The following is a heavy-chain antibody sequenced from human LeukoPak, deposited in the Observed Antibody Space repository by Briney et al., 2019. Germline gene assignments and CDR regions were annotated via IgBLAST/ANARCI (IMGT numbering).Heavy chain of an antibody. D-gene: IGHD3-10*02. CDR1: GFTFSSYE. Sequence: GSLRLSCAASGFTFSSYEMNGVRQAPGKGLGWVSYISSSGRTIYYADSVKGRFTISRDNAKHSLYLQITSLRAEDPAVYYCAELGITMIGGVWGKGTTVTISS. CDR3: AELGITMIGGV. J-gene: IGHJ6*04. V-gene: IGHV3-48*03. CDR2: ISSSGRTI.